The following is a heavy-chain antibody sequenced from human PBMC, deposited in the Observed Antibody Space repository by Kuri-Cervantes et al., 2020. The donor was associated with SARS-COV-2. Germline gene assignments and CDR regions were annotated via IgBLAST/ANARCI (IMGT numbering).Heavy chain of an antibody. J-gene: IGHJ3*02. CDR1: GGTFSSYA. CDR2: ISAYNGNT. D-gene: IGHD3-3*01. Sequence: GESLKISCKASGGTFSSYAISWVQQAPGQGLEWMGWISAYNGNTNYAQKLQGRVTMTTDTSTSTAYMELRSLRSDDTAVYYCARDEGVLRFLEWLPLGDAFDIWGQGTMVTVSS. V-gene: IGHV1-18*01. CDR3: ARDEGVLRFLEWLPLGDAFDI.